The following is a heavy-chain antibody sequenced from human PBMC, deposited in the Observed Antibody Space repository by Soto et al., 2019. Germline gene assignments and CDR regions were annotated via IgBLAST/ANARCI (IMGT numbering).Heavy chain of an antibody. CDR3: ARDAPVELRVPNSMDV. V-gene: IGHV1-69*06. D-gene: IGHD3-16*01. CDR2: IIPIFGTA. Sequence: SVKVSCKASGGTFSSYAISWVRQAPGQGLEWMGGIIPIFGTANYAQKFQGRVTITADKSTSTAYMELSSLRSEDTAVYYCARDAPVELRVPNSMDVWGQGTTVTVSS. J-gene: IGHJ6*02. CDR1: GGTFSSYA.